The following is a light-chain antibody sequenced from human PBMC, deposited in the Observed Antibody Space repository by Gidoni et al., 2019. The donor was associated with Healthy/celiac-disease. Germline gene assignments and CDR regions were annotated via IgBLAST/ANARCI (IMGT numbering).Light chain of an antibody. J-gene: IGKJ2*04. V-gene: IGKV3-15*01. CDR2: GAS. Sequence: EIVMTQSPATLSVSPGERATLSCRASQSVSSNLAWYQQKPGQAPRLLIYGASTRATGIPARFSGSGSGTEFTLTISSRQSEDFAVYYCQQYNNWCSFGQGTKLEIK. CDR1: QSVSSN. CDR3: QQYNNWCS.